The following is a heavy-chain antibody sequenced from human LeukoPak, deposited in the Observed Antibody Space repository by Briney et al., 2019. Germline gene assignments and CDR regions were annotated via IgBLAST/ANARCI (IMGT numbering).Heavy chain of an antibody. CDR3: AREGLEQWLAGSDY. V-gene: IGHV1-18*01. D-gene: IGHD6-19*01. CDR2: ISVYTGKT. CDR1: GYXFASYG. Sequence: GASVKVSCKASGYXFASYGISWVRQAPGQGLEWMAWISVYTGKTKYAKKVEGRAILTTETATNTAYMELRSLRPDDTAVYFCAREGLEQWLAGSDYWGQGTLVTVSS. J-gene: IGHJ4*02.